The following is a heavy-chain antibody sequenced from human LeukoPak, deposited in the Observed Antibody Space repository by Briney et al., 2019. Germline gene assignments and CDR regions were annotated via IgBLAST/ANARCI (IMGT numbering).Heavy chain of an antibody. J-gene: IGHJ4*02. CDR3: ARDRFIKGYCSSTSCYGPFDY. D-gene: IGHD2-2*01. CDR2: IKQDGSEK. V-gene: IGHV3-7*01. Sequence: PGGSLRLSCAASGFTFSSYWMSWVRQAPGKGLEWAANIKQDGSEKYYVDSAKGRFTISRDNAKNSLYLQMNSLRAEDTAVYYCARDRFIKGYCSSTSCYGPFDYWGQGTLVTVSS. CDR1: GFTFSSYW.